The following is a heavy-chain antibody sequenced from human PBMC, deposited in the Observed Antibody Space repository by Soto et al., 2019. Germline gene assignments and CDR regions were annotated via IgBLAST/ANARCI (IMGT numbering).Heavy chain of an antibody. Sequence: GGSLRLSCAASGFTFSSYAMSWVRQAPGKGLEWVSAISGSGGSTYYADSVKGRFTISRDNSKNTLYLQMNSLRAEDTAVYYCAKHGGPYSSGWYNWFVPWGQETLVTAPQ. V-gene: IGHV3-23*01. CDR1: GFTFSSYA. D-gene: IGHD6-19*01. CDR2: ISGSGGST. CDR3: AKHGGPYSSGWYNWFVP. J-gene: IGHJ5*02.